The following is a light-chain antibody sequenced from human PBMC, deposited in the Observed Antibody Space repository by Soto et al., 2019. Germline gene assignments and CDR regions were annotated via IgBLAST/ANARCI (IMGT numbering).Light chain of an antibody. CDR3: ATWDDNLNIWV. Sequence: QSVLTQPPSASGTLGQRVTISCSGSTSNIGTNSVNWYQHLPATAPNLLIYDNNQRPSEVPDRFSGSRSGTSASLAISGLQFEDEAEYFCATWDDNLNIWVFGAGTKLTVL. V-gene: IGLV1-44*01. J-gene: IGLJ3*02. CDR1: TSNIGTNS. CDR2: DNN.